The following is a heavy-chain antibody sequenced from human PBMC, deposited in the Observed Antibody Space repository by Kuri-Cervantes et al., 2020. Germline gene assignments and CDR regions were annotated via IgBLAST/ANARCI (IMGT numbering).Heavy chain of an antibody. CDR2: ISYDGSNK. D-gene: IGHD3-9*01. Sequence: GGSLRLSCAASGFTFSSYGMHWVRQAPGKGLEWVAVISYDGSNKYYADSVKGRFTISRDNSKNTLYLQMNSLRADDTAVYYCARDHYDILTGYETYYYYYGMDVWGQGTTVTVSS. V-gene: IGHV3-30*03. CDR1: GFTFSSYG. CDR3: ARDHYDILTGYETYYYYYGMDV. J-gene: IGHJ6*02.